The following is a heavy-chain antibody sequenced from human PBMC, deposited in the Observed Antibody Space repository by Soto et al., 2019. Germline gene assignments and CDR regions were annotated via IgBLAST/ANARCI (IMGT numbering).Heavy chain of an antibody. CDR3: AKDSAPYYYGSGSGYFDY. V-gene: IGHV3-23*01. J-gene: IGHJ4*02. CDR2: ISGSGGST. Sequence: EVQLLESGGGLVQPGGSLRLSCAASGFTFSSYAMSWVRQAPGKGLEWVSAISGSGGSTYYADSVKGRFTISRDNSKNSLYLQMNSLRAEDTAVYYCAKDSAPYYYGSGSGYFDYWGQGTLVTVSS. D-gene: IGHD3-10*01. CDR1: GFTFSSYA.